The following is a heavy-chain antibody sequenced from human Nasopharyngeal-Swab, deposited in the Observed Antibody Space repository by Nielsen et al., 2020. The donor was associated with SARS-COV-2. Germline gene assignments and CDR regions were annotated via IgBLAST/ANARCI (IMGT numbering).Heavy chain of an antibody. CDR1: GGSFSGYY. CDR3: ARGRVPAAIDY. V-gene: IGHV4-34*01. D-gene: IGHD2-2*01. J-gene: IGHJ4*02. CDR2: INHSGST. Sequence: SETLSLTCAVYGGSFSGYYWSWIRQPPGKGLEWIGEINHSGSTNYNPSLMSRVTTSVDTSTNQSSLKLSSVTAADTAVYYCARGRVPAAIDYWGQGTLVTVSS.